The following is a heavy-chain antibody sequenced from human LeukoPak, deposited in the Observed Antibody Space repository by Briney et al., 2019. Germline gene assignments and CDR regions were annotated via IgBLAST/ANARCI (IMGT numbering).Heavy chain of an antibody. J-gene: IGHJ4*02. Sequence: GGSLRLSCAASGFTFSSYAMSWVRQAPGKGLEWVSTASYYVGKQYHADSVRGRFTVSRDNSRNTVSLQMSSQRVEDTGIYYCAKAGIGADGAGFLCEYWGQGTLVTVSS. V-gene: IGHV3-23*01. CDR1: GFTFSSYA. CDR3: AKAGIGADGAGFLCEY. D-gene: IGHD1-1*01. CDR2: ASYYVGKQ.